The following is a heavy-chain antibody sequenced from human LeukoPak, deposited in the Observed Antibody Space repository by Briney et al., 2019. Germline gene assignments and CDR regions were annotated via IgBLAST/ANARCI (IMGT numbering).Heavy chain of an antibody. Sequence: PGGSLRLSCAASGFTFSSYAMSWVRQAPGKGLEWVSAISGSGGSTYYADSVKGRFTISRDNSKNTLYLQMNSLRAEDTAVYYCAKGTYCDFWSGYDYYYGMDVWGQGTTVSVCS. D-gene: IGHD3-3*01. CDR1: GFTFSSYA. V-gene: IGHV3-23*01. J-gene: IGHJ6*02. CDR2: ISGSGGST. CDR3: AKGTYCDFWSGYDYYYGMDV.